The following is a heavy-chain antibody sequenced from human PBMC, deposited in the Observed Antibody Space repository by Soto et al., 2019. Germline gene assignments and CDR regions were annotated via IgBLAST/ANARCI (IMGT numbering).Heavy chain of an antibody. V-gene: IGHV3-23*01. CDR2: ISGSGGST. CDR1: GFTFSSYA. D-gene: IGHD3-3*01. Sequence: GGSLRLSCAASGFTFSSYAMSWVRQAPGKGLEWVSAISGSGGSTYYADSVKGRFTISRDNSKNTLYLQMNSLRAEDTAVYYCAKDLRTIFGVVPYYYYYYMDVWGKGTTVTVSS. CDR3: AKDLRTIFGVVPYYYYYYMDV. J-gene: IGHJ6*03.